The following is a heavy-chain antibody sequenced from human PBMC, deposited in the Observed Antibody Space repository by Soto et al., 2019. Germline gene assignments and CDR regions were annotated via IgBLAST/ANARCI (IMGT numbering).Heavy chain of an antibody. CDR2: IDWDDDK. D-gene: IGHD6-6*01. CDR1: GFSLSTSGMC. Sequence: SGPTLVNPTQTLTLTCTFSGFSLSTSGMCVSWIRQPPGKALEWLALIDWDDDKYYSTSLKTRLTISKDTSKNQVVLTMTNMDPVDTATYYCARIARGAGDSSSYPENYYYGMDVWGQGTTVTVSS. V-gene: IGHV2-70*01. J-gene: IGHJ6*02. CDR3: ARIARGAGDSSSYPENYYYGMDV.